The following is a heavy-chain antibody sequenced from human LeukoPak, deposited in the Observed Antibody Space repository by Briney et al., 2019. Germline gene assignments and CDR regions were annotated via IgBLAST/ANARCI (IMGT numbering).Heavy chain of an antibody. CDR2: IIPIFGTA. D-gene: IGHD2-21*02. Sequence: ASVKVSCKASGDTFSSYAISWVRQAPGQGLEWMGGIIPIFGTANYAQKFQGRVTITADESTSTAYMELSSLRSEDTAVYYCARGLTAISYYYYGMDDWGQGTTVTVSS. J-gene: IGHJ6*02. CDR1: GDTFSSYA. V-gene: IGHV1-69*13. CDR3: ARGLTAISYYYYGMDD.